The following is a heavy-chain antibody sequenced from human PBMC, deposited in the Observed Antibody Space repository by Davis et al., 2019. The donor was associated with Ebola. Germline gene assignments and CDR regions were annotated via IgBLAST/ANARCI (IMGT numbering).Heavy chain of an antibody. CDR3: ARYSDISLGFDP. D-gene: IGHD3-22*01. J-gene: IGHJ5*02. V-gene: IGHV4-39*07. CDR1: GDSISSHSHY. Sequence: PGGSLRLSCTVSGDSISSHSHYWGWIRQPPGKGLDWIGSIYYSGSTHYNPSLKSRVTISLDTSHQQFSLELTSVTAADTAVYYCARYSDISLGFDPWGQGILVTVSS. CDR2: IYYSGST.